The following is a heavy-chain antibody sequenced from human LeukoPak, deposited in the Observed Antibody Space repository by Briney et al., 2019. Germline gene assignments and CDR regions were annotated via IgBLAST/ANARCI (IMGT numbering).Heavy chain of an antibody. Sequence: ASVKVSCKASGYTFTSYGISWVRQAPGQGLEWMGWISAYNGNTNYAQKLQGRVTMTTDTSTSTAYMELRSLRSEDTAVYYCASRPPHYYGSGSYYNTLPDYWGQGTLVTVSS. J-gene: IGHJ4*02. CDR2: ISAYNGNT. D-gene: IGHD3-10*01. V-gene: IGHV1-18*01. CDR1: GYTFTSYG. CDR3: ASRPPHYYGSGSYYNTLPDY.